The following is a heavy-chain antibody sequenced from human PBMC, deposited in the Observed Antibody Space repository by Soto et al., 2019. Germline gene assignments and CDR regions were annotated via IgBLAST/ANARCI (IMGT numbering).Heavy chain of an antibody. V-gene: IGHV3-21*01. CDR2: ISSSSSYI. Sequence: GGSLRLCCAASGFTFSSYSMNWVRQAPGKGLEWVSSISSSSSYIYYADSVKGRFTISRDNAKNSLYLQMNSLRAEYTAVYYCARADELELHHDAFDIWGQGTMVTVSS. CDR3: ARADELELHHDAFDI. J-gene: IGHJ3*02. CDR1: GFTFSSYS. D-gene: IGHD1-7*01.